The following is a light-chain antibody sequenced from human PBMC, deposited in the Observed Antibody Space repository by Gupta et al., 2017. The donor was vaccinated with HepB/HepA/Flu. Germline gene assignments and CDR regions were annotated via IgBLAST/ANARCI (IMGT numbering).Light chain of an antibody. CDR1: NIGSKS. CDR2: YAS. CDR3: QVWDSSSDHVV. Sequence: SYVVTHTPSVSVAPGKTARLTCGGNNIGSKSVHWYQQKPGQAPILVIYYASDRPSGIPERFSGSNSGNTATLTISRVEAGDEADYYCQVWDSSSDHVVFGGGAKLTVL. V-gene: IGLV3-21*04. J-gene: IGLJ2*01.